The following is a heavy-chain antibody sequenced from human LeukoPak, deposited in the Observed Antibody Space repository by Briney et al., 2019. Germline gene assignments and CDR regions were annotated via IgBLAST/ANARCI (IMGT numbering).Heavy chain of an antibody. J-gene: IGHJ4*02. D-gene: IGHD6-13*01. CDR1: GASISSYY. Sequence: SETLSLTCTVTGASISSYYWSWIRQPPGKGLEWIGYIYYSGSTNENPSLKSRVTISVDTSKNQFSLKLSSVTAADTAVYYCAGYSSSARYYFDYWGQGTLVTVSS. CDR2: IYYSGST. CDR3: AGYSSSARYYFDY. V-gene: IGHV4-59*01.